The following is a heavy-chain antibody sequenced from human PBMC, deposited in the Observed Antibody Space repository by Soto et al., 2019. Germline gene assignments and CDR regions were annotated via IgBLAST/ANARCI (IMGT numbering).Heavy chain of an antibody. Sequence: RLSCAASGFTFSSYAMHWVRQAPGEGLEWVAVISYDGRDKYHADSVKGRFTISRDNSKNTLYLLMNSLRAEDTAVYYCAKDRTPVADYYFDYWGQGTLVTVYS. D-gene: IGHD6-19*01. CDR2: ISYDGRDK. J-gene: IGHJ4*02. CDR1: GFTFSSYA. V-gene: IGHV3-30*18. CDR3: AKDRTPVADYYFDY.